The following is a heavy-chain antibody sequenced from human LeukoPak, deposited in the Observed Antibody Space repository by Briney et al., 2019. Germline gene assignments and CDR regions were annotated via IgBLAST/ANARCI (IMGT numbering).Heavy chain of an antibody. V-gene: IGHV3-7*01. J-gene: IGHJ3*02. CDR3: ARGSGTYDAFDI. CDR2: IKQDGSEK. Sequence: GGSLRLSCAASGFTFSSYWMSWVRQAPGKGLEWVANIKQDGSEKYYVDSVKGRFTISRDNAKNSLYLQMNSLRAEDTAVYYCARGSGTYDAFDIWAKGQWSPSLQ. D-gene: IGHD1-26*01. CDR1: GFTFSSYW.